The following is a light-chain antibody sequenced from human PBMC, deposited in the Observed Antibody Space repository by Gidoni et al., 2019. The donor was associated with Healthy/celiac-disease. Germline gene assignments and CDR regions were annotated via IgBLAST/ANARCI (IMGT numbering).Light chain of an antibody. CDR1: QSVSSSY. J-gene: IGKJ3*01. CDR3: QQYGSSPVT. CDR2: GAS. V-gene: IGKV3-20*01. Sequence: IVLTQSPGTLSLSPGERATLSCRASQSVSSSYLAWYQQKPGQAPRLLIYGASSRATGIPDRFSGSGSGTDFTLTISRLEPEDFAVYYCQQYGSSPVTFGPGTKVEIK.